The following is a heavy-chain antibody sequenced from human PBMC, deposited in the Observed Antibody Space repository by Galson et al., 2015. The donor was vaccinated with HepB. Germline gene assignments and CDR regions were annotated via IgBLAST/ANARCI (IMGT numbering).Heavy chain of an antibody. CDR2: ISRAGDTS. Sequence: SLRLSCAAFGFTFSNYGMSWVRQAPGKGLECVAAISRAGDTSDYAESVKGRFTVSRDSSKSTLYLQMNGLRAEDTARYYCVRGTTAPDYWAQSTLVTVSS. CDR1: GFTFSNYG. V-gene: IGHV3-23*01. CDR3: VRGTTAPDY. J-gene: IGHJ4*02. D-gene: IGHD2/OR15-2a*01.